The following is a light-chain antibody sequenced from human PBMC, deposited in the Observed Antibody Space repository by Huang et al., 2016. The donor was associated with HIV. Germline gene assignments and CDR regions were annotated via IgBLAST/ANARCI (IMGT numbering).Light chain of an antibody. CDR2: DTS. CDR3: QQRSSWPLT. CDR1: QGVTGY. Sequence: EIVLTQSPATLSLSPGDRAPLSCRASQGVTGYLSWYQQKPGQAPRLFIYDTSNRATGIPARFSGSGSGTDFTLTISSLEPEDFAVYYCQQRSSWPLTFGGGTKVEI. J-gene: IGKJ4*01. V-gene: IGKV3-11*01.